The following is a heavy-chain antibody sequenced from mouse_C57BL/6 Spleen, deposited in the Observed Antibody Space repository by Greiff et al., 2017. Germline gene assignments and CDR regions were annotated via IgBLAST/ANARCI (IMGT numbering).Heavy chain of an antibody. CDR3: ARSYGYYAMDY. CDR2: IDPSDSYT. D-gene: IGHD1-1*02. V-gene: IGHV1-69*01. Sequence: QVQLQQPGAELVMPGASVKLSCKASGYTFTSYWMHWVKQRPGQGLEWIGEIDPSDSYTNYNQKFKGKSTLTVDKSSSTAYMQLSSLTSEDSAVYYCARSYGYYAMDYWGQGTSVTVSS. J-gene: IGHJ4*01. CDR1: GYTFTSYW.